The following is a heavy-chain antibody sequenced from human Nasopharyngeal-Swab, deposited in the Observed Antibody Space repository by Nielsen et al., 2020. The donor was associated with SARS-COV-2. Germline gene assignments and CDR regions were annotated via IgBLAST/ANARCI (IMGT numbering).Heavy chain of an antibody. Sequence: LSLTCAASGFTFSSYWMSSVRQAPGKGLEWVANIKQDGIEKSYVDSVNGRFTISRDNAKNSLYLQMNSLRAEDTAGYYCARDVNGSPLGYWGQGTLVTVSS. CDR1: GFTFSSYW. V-gene: IGHV3-7*01. CDR2: IKQDGIEK. CDR3: ARDVNGSPLGY. J-gene: IGHJ4*02. D-gene: IGHD2-15*01.